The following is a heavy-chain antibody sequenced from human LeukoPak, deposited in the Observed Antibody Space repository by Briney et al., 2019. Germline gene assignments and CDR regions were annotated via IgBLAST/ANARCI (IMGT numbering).Heavy chain of an antibody. CDR3: ARGGGYCSSTSCYGLDY. D-gene: IGHD2-2*01. CDR1: GGSFSGYY. Sequence: PSETLSLTCAVYGGSFSGYYWSWIRQPPGKGLEWIGEINHSGSTNYNPSLKSRVTISVDTSKNQFSLKLSSVTAADTAVYYCARGGGYCSSTSCYGLDYWGQEPWSPSPQ. J-gene: IGHJ4*01. CDR2: INHSGST. V-gene: IGHV4-34*01.